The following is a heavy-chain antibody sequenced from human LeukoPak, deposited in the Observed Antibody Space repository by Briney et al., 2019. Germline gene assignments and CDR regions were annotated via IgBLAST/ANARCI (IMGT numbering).Heavy chain of an antibody. CDR3: ASKWDYYFDH. J-gene: IGHJ4*02. Sequence: SGGSLRLSCAASGFTLSSYSMNWVRQAPGKGLEWVSYISSSSASIYYADSVKGRFTISRDNAKNSLYLQMNSLRDEDTAVYYCASKWDYYFDHWGQGTLVTVSS. D-gene: IGHD1-26*01. CDR1: GFTLSSYS. CDR2: ISSSSASI. V-gene: IGHV3-48*02.